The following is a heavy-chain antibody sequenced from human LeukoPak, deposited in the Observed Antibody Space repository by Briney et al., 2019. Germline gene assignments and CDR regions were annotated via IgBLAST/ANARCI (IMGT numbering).Heavy chain of an antibody. Sequence: GRSLTPSCAASAFTFSSYEMNWVRQAPGKGREWVSYISSSGSTIYYADSVKGRFTISRDNAKNSLYLQMNSLRAEDTAVYYCAELGITMIGGVWGKGTTVTISS. CDR3: AELGITMIGGV. CDR2: ISSSGSTI. V-gene: IGHV3-48*03. D-gene: IGHD3-10*02. J-gene: IGHJ6*04. CDR1: AFTFSSYE.